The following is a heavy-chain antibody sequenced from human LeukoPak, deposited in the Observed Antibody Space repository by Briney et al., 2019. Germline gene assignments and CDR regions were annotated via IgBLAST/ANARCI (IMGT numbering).Heavy chain of an antibody. V-gene: IGHV3-30*04. J-gene: IGHJ4*02. CDR3: AREEVVPAAGVFNY. CDR1: GFTFSSYA. CDR2: ISYDGSNK. D-gene: IGHD2-2*01. Sequence: GRSLRLSCAASGFTFSSYAMHWVRQAPGKGLEWVAVISYDGSNKYYADSVKGRFTISRDNSKNTLYLQMNSLRAEDTAVYYCAREEVVPAAGVFNYWGQGTLVTVSS.